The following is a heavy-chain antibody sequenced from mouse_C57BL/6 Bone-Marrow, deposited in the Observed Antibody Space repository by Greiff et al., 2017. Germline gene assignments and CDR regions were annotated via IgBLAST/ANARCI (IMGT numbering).Heavy chain of an antibody. J-gene: IGHJ4*01. V-gene: IGHV3-1*01. CDR1: GYSITSGYD. CDR2: ISYSGST. CDR3: ARGGRGAMDY. Sequence: EVQLQQSGPGMVKPSQSLSLTCTVTGYSITSGYDWHWIRHFPGNKLEWMGYISYSGSTNYNPSLTSRISITHDTSKNHFFLKLNSVTTEDTATYYCARGGRGAMDYWGQGTSVTGSS. D-gene: IGHD3-3*01.